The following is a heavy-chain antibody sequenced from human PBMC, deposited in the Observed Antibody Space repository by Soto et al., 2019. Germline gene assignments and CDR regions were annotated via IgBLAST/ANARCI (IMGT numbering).Heavy chain of an antibody. CDR1: GGSFSTYG. CDR2: IIPIFGTT. D-gene: IGHD2-15*01. Sequence: QVQLVQSGAEVKKPGSSVKVSCKSSGGSFSTYGFFWVRQAPGQGLEWMGGIIPIFGTTKYAQKFQDRVTITTDEATSTVYMALTSLKSEDTAVYYCARVGIRVFYSPLRNDPWGQGNLVTVS. V-gene: IGHV1-69*01. J-gene: IGHJ5*02. CDR3: ARVGIRVFYSPLRNDP.